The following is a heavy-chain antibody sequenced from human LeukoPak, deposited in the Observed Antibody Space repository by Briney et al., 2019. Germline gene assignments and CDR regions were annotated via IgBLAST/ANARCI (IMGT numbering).Heavy chain of an antibody. CDR3: ARGTWNHDSLDY. Sequence: ASVKVSCKASGYTFTSYDINWVRQATGQGLEWMGWMNPNSGNTGYAQKFQGRVTMTRNTSISTAYMELSSLRSEDTAVHCCARGTWNHDSLDYWGQGTLVTVSS. D-gene: IGHD1-14*01. CDR1: GYTFTSYD. J-gene: IGHJ4*02. V-gene: IGHV1-8*01. CDR2: MNPNSGNT.